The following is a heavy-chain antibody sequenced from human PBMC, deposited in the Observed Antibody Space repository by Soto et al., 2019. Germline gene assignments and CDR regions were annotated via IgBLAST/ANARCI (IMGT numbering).Heavy chain of an antibody. CDR2: ISPYNDYT. V-gene: IGHV1-18*01. Sequence: QVQLVQSAAEVKKPGASVKVSCKASGYTFIRYGITWVRQAPGQGLEWMGWISPYNDYTIYAQKVQGRVTMTTDTSTRPVYMELRRLKSDDTAVYYCARGGYYDHPWGKLSHYGLDVWGQGTSVTVSS. D-gene: IGHD3-16*01. CDR1: GYTFIRYG. CDR3: ARGGYYDHPWGKLSHYGLDV. J-gene: IGHJ6*02.